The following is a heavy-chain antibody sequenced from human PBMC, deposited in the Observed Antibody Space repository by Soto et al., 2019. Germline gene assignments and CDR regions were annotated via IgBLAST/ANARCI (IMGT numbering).Heavy chain of an antibody. D-gene: IGHD4-17*01. V-gene: IGHV4-59*08. CDR1: GGSISSYY. CDR3: AGRYGDYFDY. CDR2: IYYSAST. J-gene: IGHJ4*02. Sequence: QVQLQESGPGLVKPSETLSLTCTVSGGSISSYYWSWIRQPPGKGLEWIGYIYYSASTNYNPSLKRRVTVAVDTPQNQSSLKLSCVTAADWAVYYCAGRYGDYFDYWGQGTLVTVSS.